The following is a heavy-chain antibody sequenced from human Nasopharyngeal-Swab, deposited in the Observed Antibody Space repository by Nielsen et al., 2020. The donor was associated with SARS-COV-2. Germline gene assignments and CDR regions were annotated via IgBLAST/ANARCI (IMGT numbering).Heavy chain of an antibody. D-gene: IGHD2-2*02. J-gene: IGHJ6*03. CDR2: VSHSGST. Sequence: SETLSLTCAVSGGSVSSNVWWTWGRQSPGKGLEWIGEVSHSGSTNYNPSLKSRVTLSMDKSRRQFSLRLTSVSAADTAVYFCARGHLVVVPSPILGLGPFFYSFYLDVWGKGTTVIVSS. V-gene: IGHV4-4*02. CDR1: GGSVSSNVW. CDR3: ARGHLVVVPSPILGLGPFFYSFYLDV.